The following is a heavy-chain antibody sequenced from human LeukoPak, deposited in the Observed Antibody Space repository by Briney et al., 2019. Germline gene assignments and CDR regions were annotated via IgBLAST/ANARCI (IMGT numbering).Heavy chain of an antibody. CDR2: ISGSGGST. J-gene: IGHJ4*02. D-gene: IGHD1-26*01. Sequence: GGSLRLSCAASGFAFSSFAMSWVRQAPGKGLDWVSSISGSGGSTYYADSAKGRFTISRDSSKNTLYLQMNSLRAEDTAVYYCAKGVGTNKGGYYFDYWGQGTPVTVSS. CDR3: AKGVGTNKGGYYFDY. V-gene: IGHV3-23*01. CDR1: GFAFSSFA.